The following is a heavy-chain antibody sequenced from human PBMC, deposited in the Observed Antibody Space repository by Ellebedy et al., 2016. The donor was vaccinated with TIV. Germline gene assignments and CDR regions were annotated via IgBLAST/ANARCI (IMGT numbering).Heavy chain of an antibody. V-gene: IGHV3-66*01. CDR2: IYSGGST. D-gene: IGHD4-11*01. Sequence: GESLKISCAASGFTVSSNYMSWVRQAPGKGLEWVSVIYSGGSTYYADSVKGRFTISRDNAKNSLYLQMNSLRAEDTAVYYCARERGGLTIDYWGQGTLVTVSS. J-gene: IGHJ4*02. CDR1: GFTVSSNY. CDR3: ARERGGLTIDY.